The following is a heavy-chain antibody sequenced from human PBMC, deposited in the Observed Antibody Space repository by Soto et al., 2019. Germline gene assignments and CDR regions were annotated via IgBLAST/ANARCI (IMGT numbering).Heavy chain of an antibody. V-gene: IGHV3-74*01. CDR1: GFTFSSDW. J-gene: IGHJ6*03. CDR3: ARGFSSTFCPYYYYYYYMDV. Sequence: GGSLRLSCAASGFTFSSDWMHWVRQAPGKGLVWVSRINSDGSSTSYADSVKGRFTISRDNAKNSLYLQMNSLRAEDTAVYYCARGFSSTFCPYYYYYYYMDVWGKGTTVTVSS. D-gene: IGHD2-2*01. CDR2: INSDGSST.